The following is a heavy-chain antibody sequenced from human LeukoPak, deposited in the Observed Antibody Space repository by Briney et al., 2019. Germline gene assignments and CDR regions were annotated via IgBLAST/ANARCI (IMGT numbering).Heavy chain of an antibody. CDR3: ARVSSGNFDY. Sequence: SETLSLTCTVSGGSISSYYWSWIRQPPGKGLEWIGYIYYSGSANYNPSLKSRVTISVDTSKNQFSLKLSSATAADTAVYYCARVSSGNFDYWGQGTLVTVSS. CDR2: IYYSGSA. D-gene: IGHD3-10*01. V-gene: IGHV4-59*01. J-gene: IGHJ4*02. CDR1: GGSISSYY.